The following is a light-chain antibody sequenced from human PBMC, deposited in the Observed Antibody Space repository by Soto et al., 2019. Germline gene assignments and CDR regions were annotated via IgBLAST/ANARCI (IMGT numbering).Light chain of an antibody. V-gene: IGKV1-27*01. Sequence: DIQMTQSPSSLSASVGDRVTITCRASQGSSNYLAWYQQKPGKVPKLLMYGASTLQSGVPSRFSGSGSGTEFTLIISSLQPEDVATYYCQKYNSAPQTFGPGTKVDIK. CDR2: GAS. CDR1: QGSSNY. J-gene: IGKJ3*01. CDR3: QKYNSAPQT.